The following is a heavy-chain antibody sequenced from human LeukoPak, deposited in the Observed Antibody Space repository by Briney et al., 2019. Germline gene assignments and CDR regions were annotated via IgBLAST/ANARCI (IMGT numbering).Heavy chain of an antibody. CDR2: ISYDGNTK. CDR1: GFTFSSYA. D-gene: IGHD6-13*01. J-gene: IGHJ4*02. CDR3: ARVYSSSWYIGGDYFDY. V-gene: IGHV3-30-3*01. Sequence: GRSLRLSCAASGFTFSSYAMHWVRQAPGKGLEWVTIISYDGNTKYSADSVKGRFTISRDNSENTLYLQMNSLRAEDTAVYYCARVYSSSWYIGGDYFDYWGQGTLVTVSS.